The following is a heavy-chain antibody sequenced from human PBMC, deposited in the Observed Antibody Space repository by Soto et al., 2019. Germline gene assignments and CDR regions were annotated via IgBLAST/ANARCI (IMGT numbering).Heavy chain of an antibody. J-gene: IGHJ4*02. CDR3: AADPFSGYAGFDY. CDR1: GFTFTNSA. V-gene: IGHV1-58*01. D-gene: IGHD5-12*01. Sequence: ASVKVFCKASGFTFTNSAVQWVRQARGQRLEWIGWIVVGSANTNYAQKFQERVTITWDMSTSTAYMELSSLRSEDTAVYYCAADPFSGYAGFDYWGQGTLVTVSS. CDR2: IVVGSANT.